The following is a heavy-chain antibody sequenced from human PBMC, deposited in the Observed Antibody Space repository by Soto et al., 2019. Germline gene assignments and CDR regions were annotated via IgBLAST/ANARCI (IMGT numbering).Heavy chain of an antibody. CDR2: IISIFGTA. D-gene: IGHD1-26*01. V-gene: IGHV1-69*06. J-gene: IGHJ6*02. Sequence: SVKVSCKASGGTFSSYAISWVRQAPGQGLEWMGGIISIFGTANYAQKFQGRVTITADKSTSTAYMELSRLRSEDTAVYYCARGDGFGATTAYYYCGMDVWGQGTTVTVSS. CDR3: ARGDGFGATTAYYYCGMDV. CDR1: GGTFSSYA.